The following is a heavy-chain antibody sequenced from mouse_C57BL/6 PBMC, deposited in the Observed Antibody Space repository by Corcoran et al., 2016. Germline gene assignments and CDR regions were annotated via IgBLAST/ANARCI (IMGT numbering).Heavy chain of an antibody. Sequence: QIQLVQSGPELKKPGETVKISCKASGYTFTTYGMSWVKQAPGKGLKWMGWINTYSGVPTYADDFKGRFAFSLETSASTAYLQINNLKNEDTATYFCARRGDYGSGSPFAYWGQGTLVTVSA. V-gene: IGHV9-3*01. CDR1: GYTFTTYG. D-gene: IGHD2-2*01. CDR3: ARRGDYGSGSPFAY. J-gene: IGHJ3*01. CDR2: INTYSGVP.